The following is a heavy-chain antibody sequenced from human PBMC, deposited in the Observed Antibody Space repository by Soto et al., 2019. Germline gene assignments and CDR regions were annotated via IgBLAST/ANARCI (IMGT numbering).Heavy chain of an antibody. CDR2: IYHSGST. J-gene: IGHJ4*02. D-gene: IGHD2-15*01. V-gene: IGHV4-38-2*01. Sequence: SETLSLTCAVSGYSISSGYYWGWIRQPPGKGLEWIGSIYHSGSTYYNPSLKSRATISLDTSKNQFSLKLSSVTAADTAVYYCARDYMAVVDWGQGTLVTVSS. CDR1: GYSISSGYY. CDR3: ARDYMAVVD.